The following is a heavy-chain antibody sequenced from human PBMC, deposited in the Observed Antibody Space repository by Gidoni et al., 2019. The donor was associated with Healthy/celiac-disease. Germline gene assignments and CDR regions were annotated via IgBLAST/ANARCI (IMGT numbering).Heavy chain of an antibody. V-gene: IGHV4-30-4*01. J-gene: IGHJ2*01. CDR2: IYYSGST. Sequence: QVQLQESGPGLVKPSPTLSLTCTVSGGSISSGDYYWSWIRQPPGKVLEWIGYIYYSGSTYYNPSLKSRVTISVDTSKNQFSLKLSSVTAADTAVYYCARALVGARGARLWYFDLWGRGTLVTVSS. CDR1: GGSISSGDYY. D-gene: IGHD1-26*01. CDR3: ARALVGARGARLWYFDL.